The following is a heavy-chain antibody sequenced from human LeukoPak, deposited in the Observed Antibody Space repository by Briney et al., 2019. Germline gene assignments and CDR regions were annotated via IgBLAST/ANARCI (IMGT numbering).Heavy chain of an antibody. D-gene: IGHD3-22*01. Sequence: GRSLRLSCAASGFTFSSYGMHWVRQAPGKGLEWVAVIWYDGSNKYYADSVKGRFTISRDNSKNTLYLQMNSLRAEDTAVYYCARDYDSSGYCSRGSGYWGQGTLVTVSS. CDR2: IWYDGSNK. J-gene: IGHJ4*02. CDR3: ARDYDSSGYCSRGSGY. V-gene: IGHV3-33*01. CDR1: GFTFSSYG.